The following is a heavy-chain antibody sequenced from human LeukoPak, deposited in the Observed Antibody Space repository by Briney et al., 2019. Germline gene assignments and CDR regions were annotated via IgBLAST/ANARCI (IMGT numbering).Heavy chain of an antibody. CDR3: AKPAISSRGWYYDY. CDR1: GFTVSSNY. J-gene: IGHJ4*02. V-gene: IGHV3-53*01. CDR2: IYSGGST. D-gene: IGHD6-19*01. Sequence: GGSLRLSCAASGFTVSSNYMSWVRQAPGKGLEWVSVIYSGGSTYYADSVKGRFTISRDNSKNTLYLQMNSLRAEDTAVYYCAKPAISSRGWYYDYWGQGTLVTVSS.